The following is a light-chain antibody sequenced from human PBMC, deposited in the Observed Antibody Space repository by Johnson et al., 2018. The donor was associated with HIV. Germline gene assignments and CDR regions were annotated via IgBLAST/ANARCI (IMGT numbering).Light chain of an antibody. V-gene: IGLV1-51*01. J-gene: IGLJ1*01. CDR2: DNN. CDR3: GTWDSSLRVDF. Sequence: QAVLTQPPSVSAAPGQKVTISCSGSSSNIGNNYVSWYQQLPGRAPKLLIYDNNKRPSGIPDRFSGSKSGTSATLGITGLQTGDEADYYCGTWDSSLRVDFFGTGTKVTVL. CDR1: SSNIGNNY.